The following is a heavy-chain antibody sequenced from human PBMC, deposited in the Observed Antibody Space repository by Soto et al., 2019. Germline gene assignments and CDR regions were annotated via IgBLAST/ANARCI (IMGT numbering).Heavy chain of an antibody. D-gene: IGHD2-15*01. V-gene: IGHV3-30*18. J-gene: IGHJ4*02. CDR1: GFTFSSYG. CDR2: IADDGSNK. CDR3: AKDRARYCGGGSCYSILDY. Sequence: QVQLVESGGGVVQPGRSLRLSCAASGFTFSSYGMHWVRQAPGKGLEWVAVIADDGSNKYYADSVKGRFTISRDKSKNTLYLQMTSMRAEYTAVYYCAKDRARYCGGGSCYSILDYWGKGTLVPVS.